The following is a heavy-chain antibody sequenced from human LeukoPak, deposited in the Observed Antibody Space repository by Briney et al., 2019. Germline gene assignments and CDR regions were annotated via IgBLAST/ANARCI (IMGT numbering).Heavy chain of an antibody. CDR1: GFTFSDYD. Sequence: GGSLRLSCSASGFTFSDYDMNWIRQAPGKGLEWISAISGRSSHTYYGDSVKGRFSISRDNAKDLLYLQMNGLGAEDTAVYYCGRAFPPLRTSSAGDLWGQGTLVTVSS. D-gene: IGHD3-16*01. J-gene: IGHJ4*02. CDR2: ISGRSSHT. CDR3: GRAFPPLRTSSAGDL. V-gene: IGHV3-21*06.